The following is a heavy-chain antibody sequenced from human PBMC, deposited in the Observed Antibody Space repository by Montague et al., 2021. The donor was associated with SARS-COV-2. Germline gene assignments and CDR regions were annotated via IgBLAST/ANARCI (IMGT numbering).Heavy chain of an antibody. J-gene: IGHJ3*02. CDR2: IDWDDDK. D-gene: IGHD6-13*01. Sequence: PALVKPTQTLTLTCTFSGFSRSTSGMCVSWIRQPPGKALEWLARIDWDDDKYYSASLKTRLTISKDTSKNQVVLTMTNMDPVDTATYYCARTSIPAAGTAFDIWGQGTMVTASS. CDR3: ARTSIPAAGTAFDI. V-gene: IGHV2-70*11. CDR1: GFSRSTSGMC.